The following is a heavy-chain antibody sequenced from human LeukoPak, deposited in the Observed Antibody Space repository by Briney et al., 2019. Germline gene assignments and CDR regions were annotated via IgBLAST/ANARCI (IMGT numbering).Heavy chain of an antibody. D-gene: IGHD5/OR15-5a*01. Sequence: ASVKVSCKASGYTFTSYDINWVRQATGQRLEWMGWMSPTTGHTGSAQKFQGRITMTRDTSITTAHMELSSLTSEDTAVYYCARGWISGAVSEYYFENWGQGTLVTVSS. V-gene: IGHV1-8*01. CDR3: ARGWISGAVSEYYFEN. CDR1: GYTFTSYD. CDR2: MSPTTGHT. J-gene: IGHJ4*02.